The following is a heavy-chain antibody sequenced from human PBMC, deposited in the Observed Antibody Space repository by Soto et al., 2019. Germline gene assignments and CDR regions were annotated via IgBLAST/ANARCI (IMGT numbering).Heavy chain of an antibody. D-gene: IGHD6-13*01. CDR1: GFTFSNFA. Sequence: EVQLLESGGGFVQPGGSLGLSCAVSGFTFSNFAMTWVRQAPGKGLEWVSAVSGSGGSAYYADSVKGRFTVSRDNSKNMVYLQMNSLRAEDTAKYYCARAGDRCSSSWYGVEFWGQGTLVTVSS. V-gene: IGHV3-23*01. CDR3: ARAGDRCSSSWYGVEF. CDR2: VSGSGGSA. J-gene: IGHJ4*02.